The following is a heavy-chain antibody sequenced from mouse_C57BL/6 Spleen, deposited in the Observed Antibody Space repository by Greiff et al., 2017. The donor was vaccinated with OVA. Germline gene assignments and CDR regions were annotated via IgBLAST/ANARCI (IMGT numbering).Heavy chain of an antibody. CDR2: IDPSDSET. J-gene: IGHJ2*01. V-gene: IGHV1-52*01. Sequence: QVQLQQPGAELVRPGSSVKLSCKASGYTFTSYWMHWVKQRPIQGLEWIGNIDPSDSETHYNQKFKDKATLTVDKSSSTAYMQLSSLTSEDSAVYYCARPYYYGSRGDYFDYWGQGTTLTVSS. D-gene: IGHD1-1*01. CDR3: ARPYYYGSRGDYFDY. CDR1: GYTFTSYW.